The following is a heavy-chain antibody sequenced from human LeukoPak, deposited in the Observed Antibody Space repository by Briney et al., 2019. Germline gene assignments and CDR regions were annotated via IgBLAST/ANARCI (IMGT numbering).Heavy chain of an antibody. CDR1: GYSFATYW. CDR2: IYPAASDT. CDR3: ARRLGGSGSYQSDY. V-gene: IGHV5-51*01. J-gene: IGHJ4*02. D-gene: IGHD3-10*01. Sequence: KTGESLKISCKVSGYSFATYWIAWVRQMPGKGLEWMGVIYPAASDTRYSPSFQGRVTISVDESIATAYLQWSSLEASDTAMYYCARRLGGSGSYQSDYWGQGTLVTVSS.